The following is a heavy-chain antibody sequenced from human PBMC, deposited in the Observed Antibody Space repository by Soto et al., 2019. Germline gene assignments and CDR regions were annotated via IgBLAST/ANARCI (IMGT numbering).Heavy chain of an antibody. CDR3: VSDRGYGHASAPYS. J-gene: IGHJ4*02. CDR1: GFTFSSYG. V-gene: IGHV3-30*03. Sequence: QAQLVESGGGVVQPGRSLRLSCAASGFTFSSYGMHWVRQAPGTGLEWVAVISYDGGLQHYADSVKGRFTISRDNSKNMVLPQMNSLRAEDTAVYYCVSDRGYGHASAPYSWGQGTLVSVSS. CDR2: ISYDGGLQ. D-gene: IGHD5-18*01.